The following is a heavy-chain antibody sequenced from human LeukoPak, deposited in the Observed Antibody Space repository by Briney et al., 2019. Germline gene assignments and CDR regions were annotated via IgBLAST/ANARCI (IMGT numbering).Heavy chain of an antibody. CDR3: ARDQGPLVGISVNY. V-gene: IGHV4-59*12. Sequence: PSETLSLTCTVSGGSISSYYWSWIREPPGKGLEWIGYIYYSGSTNYNPSLKSRVTISVNTSKNKFSLKLSSVTAADTAVYYCARDQGPLVGISVNYWGQGTLVTVSS. CDR2: IYYSGST. D-gene: IGHD3-9*01. CDR1: GGSISSYY. J-gene: IGHJ4*02.